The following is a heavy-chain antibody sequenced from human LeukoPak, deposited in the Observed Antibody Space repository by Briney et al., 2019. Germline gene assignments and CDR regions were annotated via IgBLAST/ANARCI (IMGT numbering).Heavy chain of an antibody. CDR3: ARVLLWFGEFNWFDP. D-gene: IGHD3-10*01. J-gene: IGHJ5*02. Sequence: PGGSLRLSCAASGFTFSSYSMNWVRQAPGKGLEWVSSISSSSSYIYYADSVKGRFTISRDNAKNSLYLQMNSLRAEDTAVYYCARVLLWFGEFNWFDPWGQGTLVTVSS. CDR2: ISSSSSYI. V-gene: IGHV3-21*01. CDR1: GFTFSSYS.